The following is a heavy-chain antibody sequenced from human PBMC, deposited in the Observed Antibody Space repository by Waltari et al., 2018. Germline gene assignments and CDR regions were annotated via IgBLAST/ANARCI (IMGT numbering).Heavy chain of an antibody. J-gene: IGHJ5*02. CDR1: GYSISSGYY. Sequence: QVQLQESGPGLVKPSETLSLTCAVSGYSISSGYYWGWIRQPPGKGLEWIGSIYHSGGTYYNPSLKSRVTISVDTSKNQCSLKLSSVTAADTAVYYCARDQRGWFDPWGQGTLVTVSS. CDR2: IYHSGGT. V-gene: IGHV4-38-2*02. CDR3: ARDQRGWFDP. D-gene: IGHD6-25*01.